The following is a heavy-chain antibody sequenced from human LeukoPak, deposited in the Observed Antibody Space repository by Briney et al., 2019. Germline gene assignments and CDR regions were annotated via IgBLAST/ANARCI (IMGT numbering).Heavy chain of an antibody. CDR1: GYTFTGYY. Sequence: ASVKVSCKASGYTFTGYYMHWVRQAPGQGLEWMGWINAANGNTKYSQEFQGRVTITRDTSASTAYMELSSLRSEDMAVYYCARVSGYSYGDFGYWGQGTLVTVSS. D-gene: IGHD5-18*01. CDR2: INAANGNT. J-gene: IGHJ4*02. CDR3: ARVSGYSYGDFGY. V-gene: IGHV1-3*03.